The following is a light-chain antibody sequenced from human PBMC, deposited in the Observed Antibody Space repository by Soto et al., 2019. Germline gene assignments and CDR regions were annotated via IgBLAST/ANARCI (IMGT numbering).Light chain of an antibody. J-gene: IGKJ3*01. CDR2: GAS. Sequence: EIVMTQSPATLSVSPGERASLSCSASQSISTNLAWYQQKPGQAPRLLIYGASTRATGIPARFSGSGSGTEFTLTISSPQSEDFAVYYCQQYDKWPLTFGPGTKVDIE. CDR3: QQYDKWPLT. V-gene: IGKV3-15*01. CDR1: QSISTN.